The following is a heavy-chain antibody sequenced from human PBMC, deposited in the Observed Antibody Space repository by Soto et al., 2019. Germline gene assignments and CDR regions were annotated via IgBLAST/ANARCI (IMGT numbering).Heavy chain of an antibody. CDR3: ARVRGVRPHYYMDV. CDR1: GGSISSSSYY. Sequence: SETLSLTCTVSGGSISSSSYYWGWIRQPPGKGLEWIGSIYYSGSTYYNPSLKSRVTISVDTSKNQFSLKLSSVTAADTAVYYCARVRGVRPHYYMDVWGKGTTVTVSS. V-gene: IGHV4-39*01. D-gene: IGHD3-10*01. J-gene: IGHJ6*03. CDR2: IYYSGST.